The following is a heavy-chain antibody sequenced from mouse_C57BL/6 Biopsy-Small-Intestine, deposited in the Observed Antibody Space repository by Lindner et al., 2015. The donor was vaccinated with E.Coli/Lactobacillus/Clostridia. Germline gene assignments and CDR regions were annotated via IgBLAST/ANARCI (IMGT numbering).Heavy chain of an antibody. CDR1: GFSFKTYA. CDR3: VRQGLLLRGFTLDY. V-gene: IGHV10-1*01. J-gene: IGHJ4*01. D-gene: IGHD1-1*01. CDR2: IRSKSNNYAT. Sequence: VQLQESGGGLVQPKGSLKLSCAASGFSFKTYAMNWVRQAPGKGLEWVARIRSKSNNYATYYADSVKDRFTISRDDSQSMLYLQMNNLKTEDTAMYYCVRQGLLLRGFTLDYWGQGTSVTVSS.